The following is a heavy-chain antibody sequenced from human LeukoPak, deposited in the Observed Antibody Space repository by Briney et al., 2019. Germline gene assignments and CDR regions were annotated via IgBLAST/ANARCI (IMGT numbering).Heavy chain of an antibody. CDR3: GRKDLKTPMVLLDV. CDR1: GFSLSVYA. Sequence: PGASLRLSCVASGFSLSVYAMSWVRQAPGKWLEWVSHIVTIDPGTFYADSVKGRFTISRDNSENTLYLQMNSLRDEDTAVYYCGRKDLKTPMVLLDVWGQGTTVIVSS. CDR2: IVTIDPGT. D-gene: IGHD5-18*01. V-gene: IGHV3-23*01. J-gene: IGHJ6*02.